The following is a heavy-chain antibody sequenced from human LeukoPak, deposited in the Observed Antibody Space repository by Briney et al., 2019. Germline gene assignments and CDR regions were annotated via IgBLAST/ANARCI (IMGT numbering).Heavy chain of an antibody. CDR3: ARPDYDILTGPSGQPPFYYYGMDV. V-gene: IGHV6-1*01. J-gene: IGHJ6*02. D-gene: IGHD3-9*01. CDR2: TYYRSKWYS. Sequence: SQTLSLTCAISGDSVSSNSVAWNWIRQSPSRGLEWLGRTYYRSKWYSDYAVSVKRRITINPDTSKNQFSLQLNSVTPEDTAVYYCARPDYDILTGPSGQPPFYYYGMDVWGQGTTVTVSS. CDR1: GDSVSSNSVA.